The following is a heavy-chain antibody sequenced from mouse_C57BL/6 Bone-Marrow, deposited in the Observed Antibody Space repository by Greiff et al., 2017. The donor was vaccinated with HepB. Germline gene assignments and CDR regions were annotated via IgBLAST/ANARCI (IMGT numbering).Heavy chain of an antibody. CDR3: ARSGADYSVWDEFAY. CDR2: INPSTGGT. J-gene: IGHJ3*01. CDR1: GYSFTGYY. V-gene: IGHV1-42*01. Sequence: EVQLQQSGPELVKPGASVKISCKASGYSFTGYYMNWVKQSPEKSLEWIGEINPSTGGTTYNQKFKAKATLTVDKSSSTAYMQLKSLTSEDSAVYYCARSGADYSVWDEFAYWGQGTLVTVSA. D-gene: IGHD2-12*01.